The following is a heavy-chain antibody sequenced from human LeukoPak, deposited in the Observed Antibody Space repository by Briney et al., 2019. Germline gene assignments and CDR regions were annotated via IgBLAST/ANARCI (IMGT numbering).Heavy chain of an antibody. CDR2: IYYSGST. D-gene: IGHD6-19*01. J-gene: IGHJ4*02. Sequence: SETLSLTCTVSGGSISSYYWSWIRQPPGKGLEWIGYIYYSGSTNYNPSLKSRVTISVDTSKNQFSLKLSSVTAADTAVYYCAREAGYSSGWSPFDYWGQGTLVTVSS. V-gene: IGHV4-59*01. CDR3: AREAGYSSGWSPFDY. CDR1: GGSISSYY.